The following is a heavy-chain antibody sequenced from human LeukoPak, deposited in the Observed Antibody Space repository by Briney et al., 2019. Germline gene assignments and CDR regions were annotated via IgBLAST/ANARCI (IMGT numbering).Heavy chain of an antibody. V-gene: IGHV3-21*04. CDR2: ISSSSSYI. D-gene: IGHD2-2*02. CDR1: GFTFSSYS. J-gene: IGHJ4*02. CDR3: ARGPYCSSTSCYIGEYYFDY. Sequence: GGSLRLSCAASGFTFSSYSMNWVRQAPGKGLEWVSSISSSSSYIYYADSVKGRFTISRDNAKNSLYLQMNSLRAEDTALYHCARGPYCSSTSCYIGEYYFDYWGQGTLVTVSS.